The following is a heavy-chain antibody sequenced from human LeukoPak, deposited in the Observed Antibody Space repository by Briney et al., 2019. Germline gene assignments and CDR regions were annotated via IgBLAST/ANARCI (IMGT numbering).Heavy chain of an antibody. J-gene: IGHJ4*02. CDR2: IIPIFGTA. D-gene: IGHD6-13*01. V-gene: IGHV1-69*13. Sequence: RASVKVSCKASGGTFSSYAISWVRQAPGQGLEWMGGIIPIFGTANYAQKFQGRVTITADESTSTAYMELSSLRSEDTAVYYCAVGQQLVPGHDYWGQGTLVTVSS. CDR3: AVGQQLVPGHDY. CDR1: GGTFSSYA.